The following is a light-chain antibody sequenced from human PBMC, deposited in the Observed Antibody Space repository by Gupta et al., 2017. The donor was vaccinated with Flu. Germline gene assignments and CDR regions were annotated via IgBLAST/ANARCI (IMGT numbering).Light chain of an antibody. Sequence: IASSSVQWYQQRPGSSPTTVIYEDNPRPSGVPDRFSGSIDRSSNSASLTISGLRPEDEADYYCQSYDSSSPMFGRGTKLTVL. CDR3: QSYDSSSPM. CDR1: IASSS. V-gene: IGLV6-57*01. J-gene: IGLJ3*02. CDR2: EDN.